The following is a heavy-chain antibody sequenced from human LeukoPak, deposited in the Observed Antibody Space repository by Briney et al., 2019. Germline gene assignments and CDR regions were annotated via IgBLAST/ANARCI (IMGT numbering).Heavy chain of an antibody. J-gene: IGHJ5*02. CDR1: GGSSSSSSYY. D-gene: IGHD4-17*01. CDR3: ARAPTTVTTNWFDP. V-gene: IGHV4-39*01. CDR2: IYYSGST. Sequence: SETLSLTCTVSGGSSSSSSYYWGWIRQPPGKGLEWIGSIYYSGSTYYNPSLKSRVTISVDTSKNQFSLKLSSVTAADTAVYYCARAPTTVTTNWFDPWGQGTLVTVSS.